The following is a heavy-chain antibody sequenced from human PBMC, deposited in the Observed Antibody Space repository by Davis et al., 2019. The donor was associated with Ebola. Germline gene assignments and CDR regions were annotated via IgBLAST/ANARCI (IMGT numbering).Heavy chain of an antibody. D-gene: IGHD3-16*01. CDR1: GFTFSDYY. Sequence: PGGSLRLSCVASGFTFSDYYISWVRQAPGKGLEWISYISGIHTYTNYADSVKGRFTISRDNAKNSLYLQMNSLRAEDTAVYYCAKTIAVPGGSDPSGGMDVWGQGTTVTVSS. V-gene: IGHV3-11*06. CDR2: ISGIHTYT. J-gene: IGHJ6*02. CDR3: AKTIAVPGGSDPSGGMDV.